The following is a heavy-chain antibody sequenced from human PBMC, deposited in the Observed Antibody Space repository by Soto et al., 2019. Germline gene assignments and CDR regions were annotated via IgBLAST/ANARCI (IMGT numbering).Heavy chain of an antibody. CDR2: ISSNANYI. CDR1: GFTLSSHS. J-gene: IGHJ3*01. CDR3: ARDRATDTTSGWDAFDL. Sequence: DVQLVESGGGPVKPGGSLRVSCVGSGFTLSSHSMNWVRQAPGKGLEWVSFISSNANYIHFADSVKGRFTISRDNAKNSLYLQMNSLRAEDTAVYYCARDRATDTTSGWDAFDLWGQGTMVTVSS. V-gene: IGHV3-21*06. D-gene: IGHD1-1*01.